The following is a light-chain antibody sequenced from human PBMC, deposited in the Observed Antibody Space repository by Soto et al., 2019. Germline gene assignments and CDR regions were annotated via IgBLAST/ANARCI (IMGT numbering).Light chain of an antibody. J-gene: IGKJ1*01. CDR1: QSISSF. V-gene: IGKV1-39*01. CDR2: AAS. Sequence: DIQITQSPSSLSASVGDRVTITCRASQSISSFLTWYQQKAGKAPKLLIYAASSLQSGVPSRFSGSGSGTDFTLTISSLQPEDFASYYCQQSFSTPPTFGQGTKVDIK. CDR3: QQSFSTPPT.